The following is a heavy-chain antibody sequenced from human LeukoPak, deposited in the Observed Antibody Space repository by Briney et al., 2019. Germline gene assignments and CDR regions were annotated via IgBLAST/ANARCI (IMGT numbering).Heavy chain of an antibody. V-gene: IGHV3-11*06. CDR1: GLTFSDYY. CDR2: ISSSSSYT. Sequence: GGSLRLSCAASGLTFSDYYMSWIRQAPGKGLEWVSYISSSSSYTNYADSVKGRFTISRDNAKNSLYLQMNSLRAEDTAVYYCARDRDTAMVIYYGMDVWGQGTTVTVSS. J-gene: IGHJ6*02. D-gene: IGHD5-18*01. CDR3: ARDRDTAMVIYYGMDV.